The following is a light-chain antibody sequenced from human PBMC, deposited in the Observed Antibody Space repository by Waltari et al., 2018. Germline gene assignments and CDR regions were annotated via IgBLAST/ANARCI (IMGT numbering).Light chain of an antibody. CDR3: QQRSNWWT. V-gene: IGKV3-11*01. CDR2: DAS. CDR1: RSVGTY. Sequence: ETVLTQSPATLSLSPGERATLSCRASRSVGTYLDWYQHRPGQAPMLLISDASKRATGIPARFSGSGSGTDFTLTITSLDPEDFAVYYCQQRSNWWTFGQGTKVEIK. J-gene: IGKJ1*01.